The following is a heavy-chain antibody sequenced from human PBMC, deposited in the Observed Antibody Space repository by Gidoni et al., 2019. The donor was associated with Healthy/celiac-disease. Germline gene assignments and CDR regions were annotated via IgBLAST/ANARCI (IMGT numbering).Heavy chain of an antibody. CDR1: GFTFRSYG. D-gene: IGHD3-3*01. V-gene: IGHV3-30*18. CDR2: ISYDGSNK. Sequence: QVQLVESGGGVVQHGRSMRPSCAASGFTFRSYGMHWVRQAPGKGLEWVAVISYDGSNKYYADSVKGRFTISRDNSKNTLYLHMNSLRAEDTAVYYCAKDGGRLRFLEWQLSPPYYFDYWGQGTLVTVSS. J-gene: IGHJ4*02. CDR3: AKDGGRLRFLEWQLSPPYYFDY.